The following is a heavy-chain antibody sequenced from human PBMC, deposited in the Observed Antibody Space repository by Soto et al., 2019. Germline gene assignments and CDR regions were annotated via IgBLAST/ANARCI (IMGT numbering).Heavy chain of an antibody. Sequence: GVSLRLSCAASAFTFSIYGMHLVLQAPGKGLEWVAVISYDGSNKYYVDSVKGRFTISRDNSKNTLYLQMNSLRAEDTAMYYCAKDGLRFLEWLSYFDYWGKRTMVTVSS. V-gene: IGHV3-30*18. CDR1: AFTFSIYG. CDR3: AKDGLRFLEWLSYFDY. CDR2: ISYDGSNK. D-gene: IGHD3-3*01. J-gene: IGHJ4*02.